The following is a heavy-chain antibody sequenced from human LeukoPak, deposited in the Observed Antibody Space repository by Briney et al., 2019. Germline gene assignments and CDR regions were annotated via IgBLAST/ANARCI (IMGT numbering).Heavy chain of an antibody. J-gene: IGHJ4*02. CDR1: GFTFSNYW. CDR3: ARTAYSDYSLGF. V-gene: IGHV3-74*01. CDR2: ISSDGSST. Sequence: GGSPRLSCAASGFTFSNYWLHWVRQAPGKGLVWVSRISSDGSSTSYADSVKGRFTISGDNAKNTLYLQMNSLRAEDTAVYYCARTAYSDYSLGFWGQGTLVSVFS. D-gene: IGHD5-12*01.